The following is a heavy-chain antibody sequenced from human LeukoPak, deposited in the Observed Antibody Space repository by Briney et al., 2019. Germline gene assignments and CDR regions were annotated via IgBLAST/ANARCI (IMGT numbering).Heavy chain of an antibody. J-gene: IGHJ6*02. D-gene: IGHD5-18*01. CDR1: GGSFSGYY. CDR2: INHSGST. V-gene: IGHV4-34*01. Sequence: PSETLSLTCAVYGGSFSGYYWSWIRQPPGKGLEWIGEINHSGSTNYNPSLKSRVTISVDTSKNQLSLELNSVTAADTAVYFCARVPTPGAGRYGLYGMDVWGQGTTVTVSS. CDR3: ARVPTPGAGRYGLYGMDV.